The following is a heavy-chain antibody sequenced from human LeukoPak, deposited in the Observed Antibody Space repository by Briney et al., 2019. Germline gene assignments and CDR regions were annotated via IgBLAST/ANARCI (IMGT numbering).Heavy chain of an antibody. V-gene: IGHV4-59*01. J-gene: IGHJ5*02. CDR1: GGSISGYY. CDR3: ARSGDYDILTGYYNDWFDP. CDR2: IYYSGST. Sequence: SETLSLTCTVSGGSISGYYYTWIRQPPGKGLEWIGYIYYSGSTNYNPSLKSRVTISVDTSKNQFSLKLSSVTAADTAVYYCARSGDYDILTGYYNDWFDPWGQGTLVTVSS. D-gene: IGHD3-9*01.